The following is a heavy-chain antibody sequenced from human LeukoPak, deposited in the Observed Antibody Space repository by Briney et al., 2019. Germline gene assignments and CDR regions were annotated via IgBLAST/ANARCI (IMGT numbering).Heavy chain of an antibody. D-gene: IGHD5-18*01. J-gene: IGHJ4*02. CDR1: GYSISSGYY. Sequence: PSETLSLTCTVSGYSISSGYYWGWIRQPPGKGLEWIGTFHHSGSTYYNPSLQSRVTMSVDTSKIQFSLKLSSVTAADTAMYYCASTLQRPDQNTDMLTPSTDYWGQGTLVTVSS. CDR3: ASTLQRPDQNTDMLTPSTDY. CDR2: FHHSGST. V-gene: IGHV4-38-2*02.